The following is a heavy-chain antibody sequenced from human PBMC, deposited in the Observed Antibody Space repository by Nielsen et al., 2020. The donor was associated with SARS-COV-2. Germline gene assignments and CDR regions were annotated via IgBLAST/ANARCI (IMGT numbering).Heavy chain of an antibody. V-gene: IGHV3-23*01. D-gene: IGHD2-21*02. CDR1: GFTFSSYA. CDR2: ISGSGGST. Sequence: GESLKISCAASGFTFSSYAMSWVRQAPGKGLEWVSAISGSGGSTYYADSVKGRFTISRDNSKNTLYLQMNSLRAEDTAVYYCAKDRCGGDCYPPWFDPWGQGTLVTVSS. J-gene: IGHJ5*02. CDR3: AKDRCGGDCYPPWFDP.